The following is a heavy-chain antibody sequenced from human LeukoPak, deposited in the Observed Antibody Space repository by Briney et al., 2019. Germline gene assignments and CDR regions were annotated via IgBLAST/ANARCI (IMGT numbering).Heavy chain of an antibody. CDR3: AREGYYGSGSPPSLYFDY. J-gene: IGHJ4*02. CDR1: GFTFSSYG. Sequence: GGSLRLSCAASGFTFSSYGMHWVRQAPGKGLEWVAVPSSDLNVKLYADSVKGRFTISRDNSRSTLYLQMNSLRPEDTAIYYCAREGYYGSGSPPSLYFDYWGQGTLVTVSS. V-gene: IGHV3-30*03. D-gene: IGHD3-10*01. CDR2: PSSDLNVK.